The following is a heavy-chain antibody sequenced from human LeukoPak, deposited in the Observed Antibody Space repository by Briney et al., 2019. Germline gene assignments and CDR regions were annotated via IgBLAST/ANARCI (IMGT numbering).Heavy chain of an antibody. Sequence: ASVKVSCKASGYTFTSYYMHWVRQAPGQGPEWMGIINPSGGSTSYAQKFQGRVTMARDTSTSTVYMELSSLRSEDTAVYYCATERGGYDSSGYSPPFDYWGQGTLVTVSS. CDR2: INPSGGST. D-gene: IGHD3-22*01. CDR3: ATERGGYDSSGYSPPFDY. CDR1: GYTFTSYY. V-gene: IGHV1-46*01. J-gene: IGHJ4*02.